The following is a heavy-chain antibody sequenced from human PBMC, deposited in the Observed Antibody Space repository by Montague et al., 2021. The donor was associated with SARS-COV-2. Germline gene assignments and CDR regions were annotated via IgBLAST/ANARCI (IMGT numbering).Heavy chain of an antibody. CDR2: VYSGGTT. V-gene: IGHV4-31*03. CDR1: GGSMISGGYY. J-gene: IGHJ6*02. CDR3: VRDGGLRFSGGAMDV. D-gene: IGHD3-3*01. Sequence: TLSLTCNVSGGSMISGGYYWSWIRQPPGKGLEWIGYVYSGGTTYYNPSLKSRVTISEDTSMNQFSLRLTSVTAADTAVYYCVRDGGLRFSGGAMDVWGQGTTVTVSS.